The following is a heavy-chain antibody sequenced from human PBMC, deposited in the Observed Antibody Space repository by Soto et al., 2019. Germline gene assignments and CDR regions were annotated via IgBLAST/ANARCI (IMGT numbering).Heavy chain of an antibody. CDR2: IYPGDSDS. J-gene: IGHJ5*02. Sequence: PGGSLRLSCEGFGYNFATYWIAWVRQMPGKGLEYMGIIYPGDSDSRYSPSFQGQVTFSADKSISTAYMQWSSLKASDTAMYYCARHGFYGDYASNYFDPWGQGTLVTVSS. V-gene: IGHV5-51*01. D-gene: IGHD4-17*01. CDR1: GYNFATYW. CDR3: ARHGFYGDYASNYFDP.